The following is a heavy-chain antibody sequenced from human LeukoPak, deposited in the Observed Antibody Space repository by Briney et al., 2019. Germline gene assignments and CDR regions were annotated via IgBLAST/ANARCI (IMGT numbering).Heavy chain of an antibody. D-gene: IGHD3-10*01. Sequence: PSETLSLTCTVSGGSISSGDYYWTWIGQHPGKGLEWIGYISYRGTTNYTPSLKSRVTMSLDASKNQFSLKLVSVTDADTAVYYCARDRYGSGTYGGLRMYWFDPWGQGTLVTVSS. CDR2: ISYRGTT. V-gene: IGHV4-31*03. CDR3: ARDRYGSGTYGGLRMYWFDP. CDR1: GGSISSGDYY. J-gene: IGHJ5*02.